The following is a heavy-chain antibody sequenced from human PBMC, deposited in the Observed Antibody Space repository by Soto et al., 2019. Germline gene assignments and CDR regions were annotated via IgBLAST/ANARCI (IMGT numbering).Heavy chain of an antibody. CDR1: GASVRSGGYY. V-gene: IGHV4-31*03. CDR2: IYYTGST. CDR3: ARIEMASIK. J-gene: IGHJ4*02. Sequence: SETLSLTCSVSGASVRSGGYYWSWLRQSPGKGLEWIGHIYYTGSTFYSPSLKSRLTISLDTSKNQFSLDLRSVTAADTAMYYCARIEMASIKWGRGTLVTVSS.